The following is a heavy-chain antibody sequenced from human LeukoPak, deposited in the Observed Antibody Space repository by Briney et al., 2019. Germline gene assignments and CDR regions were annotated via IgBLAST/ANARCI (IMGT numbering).Heavy chain of an antibody. CDR3: VRLRRNSDTSGFYYYYDF. D-gene: IGHD3-22*01. CDR1: GYTFSSYS. Sequence: KAGGSLRLSCVASGYTFSSYSINWVRQAPGKGLEWVSSISVRSNYMYYADSVRGRFSISRDDARDSLYLQMNSLRAEDTAVYYCVRLRRNSDTSGFYYYYDFWGQGTLVTVSS. V-gene: IGHV3-21*01. J-gene: IGHJ4*02. CDR2: ISVRSNYM.